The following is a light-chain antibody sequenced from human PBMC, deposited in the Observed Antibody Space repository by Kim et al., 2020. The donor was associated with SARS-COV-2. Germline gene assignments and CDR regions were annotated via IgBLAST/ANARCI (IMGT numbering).Light chain of an antibody. V-gene: IGKV3-20*01. CDR1: QSVSISY. CDR2: GAS. Sequence: EIVLTQSPGTLSLSPGERATLSCRASQSVSISYLAWYQQKPGQAPRLLIYGASSRATGIPDRFSGRGSGTDFTLTISRLEPEDLAVYYCQQYGSSPITFGQGTRLEIK. J-gene: IGKJ5*01. CDR3: QQYGSSPIT.